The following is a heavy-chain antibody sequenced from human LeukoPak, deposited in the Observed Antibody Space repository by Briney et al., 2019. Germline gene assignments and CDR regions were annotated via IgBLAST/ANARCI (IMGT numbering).Heavy chain of an antibody. J-gene: IGHJ4*02. D-gene: IGHD3-10*01. V-gene: IGHV3-72*01. CDR3: ASVWFGGPYDY. CDR1: GITLSDHY. Sequence: PGGSLRLSCAASGITLSDHYMDWVRQAPGKGLEWVGRTRNKAKSYTTNYAASVKGRFTISRDDAKNSVYLQMNSLRAEDTAVYYCASVWFGGPYDYWGQGTLVTVSS. CDR2: TRNKAKSYTT.